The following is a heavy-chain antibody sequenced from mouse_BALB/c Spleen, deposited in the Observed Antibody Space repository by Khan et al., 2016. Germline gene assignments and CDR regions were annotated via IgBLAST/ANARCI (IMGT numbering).Heavy chain of an antibody. CDR2: LNRDSSTI. D-gene: IGHD1-1*01. CDR1: GFDFSRYW. J-gene: IGHJ2*01. V-gene: IGHV4-1*02. Sequence: EVKLLESGGGLVQPGGSLKLSCAASGFDFSRYWLSWVRQLPGKGLEWIVELNRDSSTIHYTPSLQDKFIISRDHAKNTLYLQMGTVRSEDTALYYCARLRYYGYFDYWGQGSTLAVSS. CDR3: ARLRYYGYFDY.